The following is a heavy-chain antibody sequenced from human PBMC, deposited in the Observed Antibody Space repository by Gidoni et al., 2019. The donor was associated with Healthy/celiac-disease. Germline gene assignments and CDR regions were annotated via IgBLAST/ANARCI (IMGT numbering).Heavy chain of an antibody. CDR2: ISGSGGST. CDR1: GFTFSSYA. V-gene: IGHV3-23*01. Sequence: EVQLLESGGGLVQPGGSLRLSCAASGFTFSSYAMSWVRQAPGKGLEWVSAISGSGGSTYYADSVKGRFTISRDNSKNTLDLQMNSLRAEDTAVYYGAKDCPSCYGAFDIWGQGTMVTVSS. J-gene: IGHJ3*02. CDR3: AKDCPSCYGAFDI. D-gene: IGHD2-2*01.